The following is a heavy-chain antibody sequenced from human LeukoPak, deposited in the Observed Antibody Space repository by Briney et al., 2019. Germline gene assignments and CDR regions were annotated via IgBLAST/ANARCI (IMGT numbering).Heavy chain of an antibody. CDR2: RYPNSGGT. CDR3: AREPLRAGGFDY. D-gene: IGHD2-8*02. Sequence: ASVKVSCKASGYNFTGYYMHWVRQAPGQGLEWMGWRYPNSGGTGYAKNFQGRVTMTWDTSITTAYMEVSRLTSDDTDVYYCAREPLRAGGFDYWGQGSLVTVSS. J-gene: IGHJ4*02. V-gene: IGHV1-2*02. CDR1: GYNFTGYY.